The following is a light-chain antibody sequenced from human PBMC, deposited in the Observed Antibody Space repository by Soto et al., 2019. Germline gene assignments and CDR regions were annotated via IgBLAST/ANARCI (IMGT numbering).Light chain of an antibody. CDR3: QQSYGTPLT. CDR1: QSISSY. V-gene: IGKV1-39*01. Sequence: DLQMTQSPSSLSASVGDRVTITCRASQSISSYLNWYQQKPGKAPKLLIYTASTLQSGVPSRFSGSGSGTDFTLTISSLQPEDFATYSCQQSYGTPLTFGGGTKVEIK. CDR2: TAS. J-gene: IGKJ4*01.